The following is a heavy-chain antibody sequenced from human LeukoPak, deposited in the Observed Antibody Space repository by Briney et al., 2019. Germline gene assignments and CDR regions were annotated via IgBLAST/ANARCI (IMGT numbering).Heavy chain of an antibody. V-gene: IGHV3-23*01. J-gene: IGHJ4*02. CDR1: GFTFSSYA. Sequence: GGSLRLSCAASGFTFSSYAMSWVRQAPGKGLEWVSAISGSGGSTYYADSVKGRFTISSDNSKNTLYLQMNSLRAEDTAVYYCASLPTHYDILTGRFDYWGQGTLVTVSS. D-gene: IGHD3-9*01. CDR2: ISGSGGST. CDR3: ASLPTHYDILTGRFDY.